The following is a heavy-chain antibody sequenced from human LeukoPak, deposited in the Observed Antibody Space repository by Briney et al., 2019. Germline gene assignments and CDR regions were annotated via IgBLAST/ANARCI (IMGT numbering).Heavy chain of an antibody. CDR3: ARTGGAFRLYCSSTSCYDEAGTYGMDV. D-gene: IGHD2-2*01. J-gene: IGHJ6*02. CDR1: GGTFSSYA. Sequence: VASVKVSCKASGGTFSSYAISWVRQAPGQGLEWMGGIIPIFGTANYAQKFQGRVTITADESTSTAYMELSSLRSEDTAVYYCARTGGAFRLYCSSTSCYDEAGTYGMDVWGQGTTVTVPS. CDR2: IIPIFGTA. V-gene: IGHV1-69*13.